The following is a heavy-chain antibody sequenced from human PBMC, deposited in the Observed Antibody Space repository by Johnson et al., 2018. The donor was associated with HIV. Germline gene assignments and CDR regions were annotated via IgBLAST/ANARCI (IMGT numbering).Heavy chain of an antibody. CDR1: GFTFSSYA. J-gene: IGHJ3*02. Sequence: QVQLVESGGGVVQPGRSLRLSCAASGFTFSSYAMHWVRQAPGKGLEWVAVISYDGSNKYYADSVKGRFTISRDNYKNTLYLQMNSLRAEDTAVYYCAREKIRAFDIWGQGTMVTVSS. CDR2: ISYDGSNK. CDR3: AREKIRAFDI. V-gene: IGHV3-30*04.